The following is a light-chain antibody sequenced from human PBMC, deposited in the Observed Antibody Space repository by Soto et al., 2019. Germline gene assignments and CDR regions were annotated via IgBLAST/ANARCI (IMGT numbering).Light chain of an antibody. J-gene: IGKJ4*01. CDR3: QQYNIWPPIT. V-gene: IGKV3-15*01. CDR2: GAS. CDR1: QRISSN. Sequence: EIVTTQSPATLSVSPGERATLYCKASQRISSNLAWYQQKPGQPPRLLIYGASTRATGIPARFSGSGSGTEFTLTISGLQSEDFALYYCQQYNIWPPITLGGGTKVDIK.